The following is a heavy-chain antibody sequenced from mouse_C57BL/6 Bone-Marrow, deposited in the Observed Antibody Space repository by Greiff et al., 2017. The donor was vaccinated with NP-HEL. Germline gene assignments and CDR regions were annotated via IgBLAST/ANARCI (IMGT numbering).Heavy chain of an antibody. Sequence: QVQLQQPGAELVKPGASVKMSCKASGYTFTSYWITWVKQRPGQGLEWIGDIYPGSGSTNYNEKFKSKATLTVDTASSTAYMQLSSLTSEDSAVYYCARRGGSYYAMDYWGQGTSVTVSS. D-gene: IGHD3-1*01. CDR1: GYTFTSYW. V-gene: IGHV1-55*01. CDR2: IYPGSGST. J-gene: IGHJ4*01. CDR3: ARRGGSYYAMDY.